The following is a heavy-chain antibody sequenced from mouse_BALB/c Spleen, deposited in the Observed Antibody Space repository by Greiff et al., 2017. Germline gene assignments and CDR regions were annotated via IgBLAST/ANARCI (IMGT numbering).Heavy chain of an antibody. J-gene: IGHJ4*01. V-gene: IGHV8-12*01. CDR2: IYWDDDK. Sequence: QVTLKVSGPGILQPSQTLSLTCSFSGFSLSTSGMGVSWIRQPSGKGLEWLAHIYWDDDKRYNPSLKSRLTISKDTSSNQVLLRITSVDTADTATYYCARRVSYAMDYWGQGTSVTVSS. CDR3: ARRVSYAMDY. CDR1: GFSLSTSGMG.